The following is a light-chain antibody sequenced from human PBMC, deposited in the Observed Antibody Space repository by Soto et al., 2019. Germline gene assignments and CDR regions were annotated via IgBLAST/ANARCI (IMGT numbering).Light chain of an antibody. J-gene: IGLJ2*01. CDR1: SSNIGAGYD. CDR2: GNS. V-gene: IGLV1-40*01. CDR3: QSYDSSLSVV. Sequence: QAVVTQPPSVSGAPGQRVTISCTGSSSNIGAGYDVHWYQQLPGTAPKLLIYGNSNRPSGVPERFSGSKSGTSASLAITGLQAEDEADYYCQSYDSSLSVVFGGGTKLTVL.